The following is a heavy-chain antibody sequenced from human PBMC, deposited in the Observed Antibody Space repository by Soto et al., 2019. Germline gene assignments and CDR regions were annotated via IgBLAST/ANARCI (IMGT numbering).Heavy chain of an antibody. Sequence: PGGSLRLSCAASGFTFSSYAMHWVRQAPGKGLEWVAVISYDGSNKYYADSVKGRFTISRDNSKNTLYLQMNSLRAEDTAVYYCASYSAGNSIRYPYYFDYWGQGTLVTVSS. J-gene: IGHJ4*02. V-gene: IGHV3-30-3*01. CDR3: ASYSAGNSIRYPYYFDY. D-gene: IGHD4-4*01. CDR2: ISYDGSNK. CDR1: GFTFSSYA.